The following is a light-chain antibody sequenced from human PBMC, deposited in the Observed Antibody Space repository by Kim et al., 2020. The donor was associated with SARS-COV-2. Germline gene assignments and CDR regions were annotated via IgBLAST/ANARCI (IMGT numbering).Light chain of an antibody. CDR2: GKN. Sequence: LGQTVRITCQGDSLRSYYASCYQQKPGQAPVLVIYGKNNRPAGIPDRFSGSSSGNTASLTITGAQAEDEADYYCNSRDSSGNHLVLFGGGTQLTVL. CDR3: NSRDSSGNHLVL. CDR1: SLRSYY. V-gene: IGLV3-19*01. J-gene: IGLJ2*01.